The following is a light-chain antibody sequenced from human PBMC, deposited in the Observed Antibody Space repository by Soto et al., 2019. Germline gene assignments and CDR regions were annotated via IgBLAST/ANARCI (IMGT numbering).Light chain of an antibody. CDR1: QDIKKF. V-gene: IGKV1-27*01. CDR3: QKYDRAPAM. CDR2: AAS. Sequence: DIPLTQSPSSLSASLGDRVTITCRASQDIKKFLAWYQQRPGKVPDLLIYAASTLRSGVPSRFSGNASGTDCSFTISSLQPEDVATYYCQKYDRAPAMFGQGTKVDIK. J-gene: IGKJ1*01.